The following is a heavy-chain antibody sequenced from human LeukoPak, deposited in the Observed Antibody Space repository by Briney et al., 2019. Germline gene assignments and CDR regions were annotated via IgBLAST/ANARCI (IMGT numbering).Heavy chain of an antibody. J-gene: IGHJ5*02. CDR2: MYYSGST. CDR3: AREIGSDGFDP. CDR1: GGSISSGDYY. Sequence: PSQTLSLTCTVSGGSISSGDYYWSWIRQPPGKGLEWIAYMYYSGSTYYNPSLKSRVTISVDTSKNQFSLKLSSVTAAGTAVYYCAREIGSDGFDPWGQGTLVTVSS. D-gene: IGHD2-15*01. V-gene: IGHV4-30-4*01.